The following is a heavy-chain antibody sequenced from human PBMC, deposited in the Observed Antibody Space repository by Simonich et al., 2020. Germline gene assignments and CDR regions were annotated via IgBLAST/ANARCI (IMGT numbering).Heavy chain of an antibody. V-gene: IGHV3-48*03. CDR2: ISSSGSTI. Sequence: EVQLVESGGGLVQPGVSLRLFCAASGFTFSSYEMNWVRQAPGKGLEWVSYISSSGSTIYYADSVKGRLPISRDNAKNSLYLQMNSLRAEDTAVYYCARDFRLQLVEIGTYYYYGMDVWGQGTTVTVSS. CDR3: ARDFRLQLVEIGTYYYYGMDV. D-gene: IGHD6-6*01. CDR1: GFTFSSYE. J-gene: IGHJ6*02.